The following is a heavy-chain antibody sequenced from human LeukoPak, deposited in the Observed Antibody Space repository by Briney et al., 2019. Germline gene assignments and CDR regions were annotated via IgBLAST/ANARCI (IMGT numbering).Heavy chain of an antibody. J-gene: IGHJ4*02. CDR1: GVSISPFY. CDR2: IHYSGST. CDR3: ARSLTGNFDY. Sequence: PSETLSLTCTVSGVSISPFYWSWIRQPPGKGLEWIGYIHYSGSTNYNPSLKSRVTISLDTSKNQFSLKLSSVTAADTAVYYCARSLTGNFDYWGQGTLVTVSS. D-gene: IGHD3-9*01. V-gene: IGHV4-59*01.